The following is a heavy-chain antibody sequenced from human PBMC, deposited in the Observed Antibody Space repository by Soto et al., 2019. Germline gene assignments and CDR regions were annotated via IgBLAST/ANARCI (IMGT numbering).Heavy chain of an antibody. J-gene: IGHJ4*02. CDR1: RFTFSTYA. V-gene: IGHV3-23*01. CDR2: ISGGGGST. CDR3: AKAGDRYYFDY. D-gene: IGHD2-21*02. Sequence: GGSLRLSCAASRFTFSTYAMSWVRQPPGKGLEWVSAISGGGGSTYYADSVKGRFTISRDNSKNTPFLQMNSLRAADTAVYYCAKAGDRYYFDYWGQGTPVTVSS.